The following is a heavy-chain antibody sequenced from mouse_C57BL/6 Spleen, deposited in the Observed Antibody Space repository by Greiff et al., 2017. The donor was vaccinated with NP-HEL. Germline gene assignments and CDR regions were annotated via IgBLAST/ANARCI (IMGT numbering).Heavy chain of an antibody. V-gene: IGHV5-4*01. CDR3: ARDEYYES. CDR1: GFTFSSYA. D-gene: IGHD1-1*01. Sequence: EVKLVESGGGLVKPGGSLKLSCAASGFTFSSYAMSWVRQTPEKRLEWVASISDGGSYTYYPDNVKGRFTISRDNAKNNLYLQMSHLKSEDTAMYYCARDEYYESWGQGTLVTVSA. CDR2: ISDGGSYT. J-gene: IGHJ3*01.